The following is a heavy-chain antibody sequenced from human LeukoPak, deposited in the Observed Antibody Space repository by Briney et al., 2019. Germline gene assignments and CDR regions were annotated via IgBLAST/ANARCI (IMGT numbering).Heavy chain of an antibody. J-gene: IGHJ4*02. D-gene: IGHD3-9*01. V-gene: IGHV4-38-2*02. CDR1: GYSVSSGYY. CDR3: ARGAYFDWLYRLDY. CDR2: IYHSGST. Sequence: SETLSLTCTVSGYSVSSGYYWGWIRQPPGKGLEWIGTIYHSGSTYYNPSLKSRVSISVDTSKNQFSLRLSSVTAADTAVYYCARGAYFDWLYRLDYWGQGTLVTVSS.